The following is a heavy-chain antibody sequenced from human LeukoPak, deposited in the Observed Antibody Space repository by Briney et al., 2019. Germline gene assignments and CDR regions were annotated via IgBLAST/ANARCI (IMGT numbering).Heavy chain of an antibody. CDR2: ISFDGNIK. CDR3: ASGSATFDF. D-gene: IGHD1-26*01. CDR1: GFTFSSYT. V-gene: IGHV3-30-3*01. Sequence: GGSLRLSCAASGFTFSSYTTHWVRQAPGKGLEWVTIISFDGNIKYYADSVKGRFTISRDHSKNTLFLQMNSLRAEDTAVYYCASGSATFDFWGQGTLVTVSS. J-gene: IGHJ4*02.